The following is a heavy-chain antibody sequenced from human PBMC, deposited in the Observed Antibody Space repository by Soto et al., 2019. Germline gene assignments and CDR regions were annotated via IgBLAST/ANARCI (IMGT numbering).Heavy chain of an antibody. CDR3: ALDLWGCSSTSCYTSGGYVPGMDV. V-gene: IGHV1-18*04. Sequence: ASVKVSCKASGYTFTNYAISWVRQAPGQGLEWMGWISAYNDRRNYAHNVQGRVTITADKSTSTAYMELSSLRSEDTAVYYCALDLWGCSSTSCYTSGGYVPGMDVWGQGTTVTVSS. CDR2: ISAYNDRR. CDR1: GYTFTNYA. D-gene: IGHD2-2*02. J-gene: IGHJ6*02.